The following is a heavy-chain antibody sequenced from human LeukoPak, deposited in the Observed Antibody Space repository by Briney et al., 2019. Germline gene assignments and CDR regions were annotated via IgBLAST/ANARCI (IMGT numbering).Heavy chain of an antibody. CDR1: GFTVSTNY. V-gene: IGHV3-53*01. J-gene: IGHJ3*02. D-gene: IGHD3-10*01. CDR3: ARDSGRFDVFDI. CDR2: IYSDGRT. Sequence: GGSLRLSCAASGFTVSTNYMSWVRQAPGKGLEWVSVIYSDGRTYYADSVKGRFTISRDNSKNTLYLQMSSLRAEDTAVYYCARDSGRFDVFDIWGQGTMVTVSS.